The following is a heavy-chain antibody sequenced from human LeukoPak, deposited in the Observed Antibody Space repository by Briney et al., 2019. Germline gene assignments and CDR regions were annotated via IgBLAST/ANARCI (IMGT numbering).Heavy chain of an antibody. V-gene: IGHV4-30-4*08. Sequence: TSQTLSLTCTVSGIFISSGDYYWGWIRQPPGKGLEWIGNIYYSGSTNYHPSLKSRVTISVDTSKNQFSLKLSSVTAADTAVYYCARGDYTNNWFDPWGQGTLVTVSS. D-gene: IGHD2-8*01. CDR1: GIFISSGDYY. J-gene: IGHJ5*02. CDR3: ARGDYTNNWFDP. CDR2: IYYSGST.